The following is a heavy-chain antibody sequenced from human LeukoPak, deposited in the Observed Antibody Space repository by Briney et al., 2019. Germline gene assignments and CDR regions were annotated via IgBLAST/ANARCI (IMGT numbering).Heavy chain of an antibody. CDR3: ARHKGQAEGKEAFDI. V-gene: IGHV4-59*08. CDR2: IYYSGST. D-gene: IGHD3-10*01. Sequence: SETLSLTCTVSGGAMSSYYWSWIRQPPGKGLEWIGYIYYSGSTSYNPSLTSRVTISVDTSKNQFSLNLRSVTAADTAVYFCARHKGQAEGKEAFDIWGQGTVVTVSS. CDR1: GGAMSSYY. J-gene: IGHJ3*02.